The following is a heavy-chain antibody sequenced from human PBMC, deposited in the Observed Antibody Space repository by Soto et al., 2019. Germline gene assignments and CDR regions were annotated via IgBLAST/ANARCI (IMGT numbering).Heavy chain of an antibody. CDR2: ISYDGSNK. CDR1: GFTFVSYA. D-gene: IGHD6-13*01. Sequence: WGSLRLSCAASGFTFVSYAIRCVRHSPFKWLEWVAVISYDGSNKYYADSVKGRFTISRDNSENTLYLQMNSLRAEDTAVYYCARDSAGIAASGAFDIWGQGTMVTVS. J-gene: IGHJ3*02. CDR3: ARDSAGIAASGAFDI. V-gene: IGHV3-30-3*01.